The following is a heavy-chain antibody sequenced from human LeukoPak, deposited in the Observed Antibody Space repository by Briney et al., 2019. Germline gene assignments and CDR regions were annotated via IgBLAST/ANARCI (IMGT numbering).Heavy chain of an antibody. CDR3: ARKPLLWFGELSDAFDI. D-gene: IGHD3-10*01. Sequence: ASVKVSCKASGYTFTSYCMHWVRQAPGQGLEWMGIINPNSGGTNYAQKFQGRVTMTRDTSISTAYMELSRLRSDDTAVYYCARKPLLWFGELSDAFDIWGQGTMVTVSS. J-gene: IGHJ3*02. V-gene: IGHV1-2*02. CDR1: GYTFTSYC. CDR2: INPNSGGT.